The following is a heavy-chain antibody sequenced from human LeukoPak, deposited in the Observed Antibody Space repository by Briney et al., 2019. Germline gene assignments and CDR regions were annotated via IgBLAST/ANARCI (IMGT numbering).Heavy chain of an antibody. CDR1: GFTFGDSA. V-gene: IGHV3-49*03. D-gene: IGHD3-22*01. CDR2: IRIKAYGGTT. CDR3: TSQAYDSRGYYYQLDY. J-gene: IGHJ4*02. Sequence: GGSLRLSCTVSGFTFGDSAMSWFRQAPGKGLEWVGFIRIKAYGGTTEYAAPVKGRFTISRDDSKSIAYLLMNSLKTEDTAVYYCTSQAYDSRGYYYQLDYWGQGTLVTVSS.